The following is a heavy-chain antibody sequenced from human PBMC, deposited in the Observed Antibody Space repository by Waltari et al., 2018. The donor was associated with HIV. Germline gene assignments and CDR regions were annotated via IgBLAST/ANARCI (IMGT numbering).Heavy chain of an antibody. J-gene: IGHJ4*02. CDR3: ASTYYDLLEGWYFDF. V-gene: IGHV4-38-2*02. D-gene: IGHD3-3*01. CDR1: DYSIPSGYY. Sequence: QVQLQESGPGLVKPSETLSLTGSVPDYSIPSGYYWGWIRQSPGRGLEWIGSISHSGTTVYSPSLKSRITLFRNTSKNQFVLKLTSATAADTAVYYCASTYYDLLEGWYFDFWGQGRLVTVSS. CDR2: ISHSGTT.